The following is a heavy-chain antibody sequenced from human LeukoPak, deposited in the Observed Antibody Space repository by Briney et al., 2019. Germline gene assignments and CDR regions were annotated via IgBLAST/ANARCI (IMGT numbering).Heavy chain of an antibody. Sequence: ASVKVSCKVSGYTLTELSMHWVRQAPGKGLEWMGGFDPEDGETIYAQKFQGRVTTTEDTSTDTAYMELSSLRSEDTAVYYCATGPTMILDYWGQGTLVTVSS. CDR2: FDPEDGET. D-gene: IGHD3-22*01. J-gene: IGHJ4*02. CDR3: ATGPTMILDY. V-gene: IGHV1-24*01. CDR1: GYTLTELS.